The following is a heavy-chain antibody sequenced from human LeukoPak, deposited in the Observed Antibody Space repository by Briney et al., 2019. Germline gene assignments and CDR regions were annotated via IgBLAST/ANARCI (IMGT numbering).Heavy chain of an antibody. CDR3: AKSQTYYYGSGY. D-gene: IGHD3-10*01. CDR2: INTDGSST. J-gene: IGHJ4*02. CDR1: GFTFSSYW. Sequence: PGGPLRLSCAASGFTFSSYWMHWVRQAPGKGLVWVSRINTDGSSTSYADSVKGRFTISRDNAKNTLYLQMNSLRAEDTAVYYCAKSQTYYYGSGYWGQGTLVTVSS. V-gene: IGHV3-74*01.